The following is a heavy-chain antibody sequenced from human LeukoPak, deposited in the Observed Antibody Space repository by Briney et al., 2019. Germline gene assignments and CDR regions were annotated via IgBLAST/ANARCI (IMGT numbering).Heavy chain of an antibody. CDR2: INPNSGGT. V-gene: IGHV1-2*02. J-gene: IGHJ4*02. CDR1: GYTFTAYY. CDR3: ARAIDVAATPDY. D-gene: IGHD2-15*01. Sequence: ASVKVSCKASGYTFTAYYMHWVRQAPGQGLEWMGWINPNSGGTDYAQKFQGRVTMTRDTSITTAYMVLSRLRSDDTAVYYCARAIDVAATPDYWGQGSLVTVSS.